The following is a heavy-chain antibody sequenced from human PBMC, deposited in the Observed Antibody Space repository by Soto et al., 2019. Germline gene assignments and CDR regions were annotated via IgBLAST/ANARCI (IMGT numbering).Heavy chain of an antibody. J-gene: IGHJ5*02. V-gene: IGHV3-64D*06. Sequence: GGSLRLSCSASGFTFSEYSMHWVRQAPGKGLQYVSTISSDGDITYYADSVKGRFTISRDNSKNTLYLQMNSLRPEDTAVYYCVKVSTFYDILTGYYSTNFFDPWGQGTLVAVSS. CDR3: VKVSTFYDILTGYYSTNFFDP. CDR2: ISSDGDIT. D-gene: IGHD3-9*01. CDR1: GFTFSEYS.